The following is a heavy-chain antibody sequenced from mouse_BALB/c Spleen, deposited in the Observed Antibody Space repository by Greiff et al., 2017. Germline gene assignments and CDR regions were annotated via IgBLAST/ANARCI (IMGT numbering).Heavy chain of an antibody. V-gene: IGHV2-6-7*01. Sequence: VQLKESGPGLVAPSQSLSITCTVSGFSLTGYGVNWVRQPPGKGLEWLGMIWGDGSTDYNSALKSRLSISKDNSKSQVFLKMNSLQTDDTARYYCARVGSSGDYAMDYWGQGTSVTVSS. D-gene: IGHD1-1*01. CDR2: IWGDGST. J-gene: IGHJ4*01. CDR1: GFSLTGYG. CDR3: ARVGSSGDYAMDY.